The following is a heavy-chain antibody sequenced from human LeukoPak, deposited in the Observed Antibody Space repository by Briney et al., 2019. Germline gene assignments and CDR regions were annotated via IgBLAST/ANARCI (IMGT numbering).Heavy chain of an antibody. CDR3: ALDVLRFLEWSNDAFDI. V-gene: IGHV1-18*01. Sequence: ASVKVSCKASGYTFTSYGISWVRQAPGQGLEWMGWISAYNGNTNYAQKLQGRVTMTTDTSTSTAYMELRSLRSDDTAVYYCALDVLRFLEWSNDAFDIWGQGTMVTVSS. CDR2: ISAYNGNT. CDR1: GYTFTSYG. J-gene: IGHJ3*02. D-gene: IGHD3-3*01.